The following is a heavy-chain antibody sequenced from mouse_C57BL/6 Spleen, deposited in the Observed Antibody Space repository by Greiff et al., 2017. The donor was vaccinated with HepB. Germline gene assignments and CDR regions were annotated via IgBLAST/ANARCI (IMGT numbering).Heavy chain of an antibody. CDR3: ARSVDYYGPHY. J-gene: IGHJ2*01. CDR2: IDPSDSYT. V-gene: IGHV1-69*01. D-gene: IGHD1-1*01. CDR1: GYTFTSYW. Sequence: VQLQQPGAELVMPGASVKLSCKASGYTFTSYWMHWVKQRPGQGLEWIGEIDPSDSYTNYNQKFKGKSTLTVDKSSSTAYMQLSSLTSEDSAVYYCARSVDYYGPHYWGQGTTLTVSS.